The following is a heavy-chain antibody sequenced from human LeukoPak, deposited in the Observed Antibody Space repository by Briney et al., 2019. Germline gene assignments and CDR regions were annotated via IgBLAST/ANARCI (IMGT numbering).Heavy chain of an antibody. CDR1: GASITSSDY. V-gene: IGHV4-39*01. Sequence: SETLSLTCSVSGASITSSDYWGWIRQTPGKGLEWIGTVYHSGSTYYNSSLKSRVTISVDTSKNQFSLNLNSLTAADTAVYYCARLSRVRFSSGSQPLHYYYMDVWGKGTTVTVSS. J-gene: IGHJ6*03. D-gene: IGHD5-18*01. CDR3: ARLSRVRFSSGSQPLHYYYMDV. CDR2: VYHSGST.